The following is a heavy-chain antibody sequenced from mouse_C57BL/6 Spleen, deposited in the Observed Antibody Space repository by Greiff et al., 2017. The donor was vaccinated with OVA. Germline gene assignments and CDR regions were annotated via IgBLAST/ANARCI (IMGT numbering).Heavy chain of an antibody. V-gene: IGHV5-17*01. D-gene: IGHD1-1*01. CDR3: ARITTVVADAMDY. CDR1: GFTFSDYG. J-gene: IGHJ4*01. CDR2: ISSGSSTI. Sequence: VQLQQSGGGLVKPGGSLKLSCAASGFTFSDYGMHWVRQAPEKGLEWVAYISSGSSTIYYADTVKGRFTISRDNAKNTLFLQMTSLRSEDTAMYYCARITTVVADAMDYWGQGTSVTVSS.